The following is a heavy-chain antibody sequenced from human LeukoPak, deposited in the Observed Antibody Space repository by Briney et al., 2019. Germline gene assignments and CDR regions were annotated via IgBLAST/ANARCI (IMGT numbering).Heavy chain of an antibody. V-gene: IGHV3-30*18. Sequence: GGSLRLSCAASGFTFSSYGMHWVRQAPGKGLEWVAVISYDGSNKYYADSVKGRFTISRDNSKNTLYLQMNSLRAEDTAVYYCAKDFGGDIVVVPAAFDYWGQGTLVTVSS. CDR2: ISYDGSNK. J-gene: IGHJ4*02. D-gene: IGHD2-2*01. CDR1: GFTFSSYG. CDR3: AKDFGGDIVVVPAAFDY.